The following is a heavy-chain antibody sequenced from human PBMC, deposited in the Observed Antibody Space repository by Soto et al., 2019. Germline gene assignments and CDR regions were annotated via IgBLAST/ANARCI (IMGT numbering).Heavy chain of an antibody. Sequence: QVEMVASGGGVVQPGRPLRLSCAVSGLTFSDYGMHWVRQAPARGPEWVALVRDDGSRTYYAASVRGRFTISRDNSKNIFYLPMSRLRAGGTAMYYCSTPTANDGFDIWGQGKMVTVSS. CDR3: STPTANDGFDI. CDR2: VRDDGSRT. CDR1: GLTFSDYG. J-gene: IGHJ3*02. V-gene: IGHV3-33*01.